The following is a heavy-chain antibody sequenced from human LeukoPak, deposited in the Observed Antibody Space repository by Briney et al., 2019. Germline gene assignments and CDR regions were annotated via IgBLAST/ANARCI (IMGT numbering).Heavy chain of an antibody. D-gene: IGHD2-21*01. CDR1: GGSISSGSYY. CDR2: IYTSGST. CDR3: ARAPRGGDCYRYYYYYMDV. Sequence: KASETLSLTCTVSGGSISSGSYYWSWIRQPAGKGLEWIGRIYTSGSTNYNPSLKSRVTISVDTSKNQFSLKLSSVTAADTAVYYCARAPRGGDCYRYYYYYMDVWGKGTTVTVSS. J-gene: IGHJ6*03. V-gene: IGHV4-61*02.